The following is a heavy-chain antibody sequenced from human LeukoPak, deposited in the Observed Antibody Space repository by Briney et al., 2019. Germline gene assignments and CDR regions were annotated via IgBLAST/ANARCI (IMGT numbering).Heavy chain of an antibody. CDR1: GASISSYY. V-gene: IGHV4-59*01. CDR2: IYYSGST. J-gene: IGHJ4*02. Sequence: SETLSLICTVSGASISSYYWSWIRQPPGKGLEWIGDIYYSGSTNYNPSLKSRVTMSVDTSKNQFSLNLNSVTAADTAVYHCARHHISSSVAFDYWGQGTLATVSS. CDR3: ARHHISSSVAFDY. D-gene: IGHD6-6*01.